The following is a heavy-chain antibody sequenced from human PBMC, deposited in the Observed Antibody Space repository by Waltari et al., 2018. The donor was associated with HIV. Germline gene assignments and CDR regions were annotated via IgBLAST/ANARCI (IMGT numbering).Heavy chain of an antibody. CDR3: TKETGGDPYDSSAYWGFEY. V-gene: IGHV1-2*06. D-gene: IGHD3-22*01. J-gene: IGHJ4*02. CDR1: TYRFTDYY. Sequence: QVRLVQSGAEVKKPGASVKVSCKASTYRFTDYYIHWVRQAPGQGLEWMGRIKPNKGETTYAQKFQGRVTMTRDTSISTAYMELSSLRSDDTAVYYCTKETGGDPYDSSAYWGFEYWGQGTVVTVSS. CDR2: IKPNKGET.